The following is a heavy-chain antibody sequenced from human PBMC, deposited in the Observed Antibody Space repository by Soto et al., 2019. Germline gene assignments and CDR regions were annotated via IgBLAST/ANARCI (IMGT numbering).Heavy chain of an antibody. V-gene: IGHV4-34*01. J-gene: IGHJ3*02. D-gene: IGHD1-1*01. CDR1: GGSFSGYY. CDR3: ARGPSTGTTPYDAFDI. Sequence: SETLSLTCAVYGGSFSGYYWSWIRQPPGKGLEWIGEINHSGSTNYNPSLKSRVTISVDTSKNQFSLKLSSVTAADTAVYYCARGPSTGTTPYDAFDIWGQGTMVTVSS. CDR2: INHSGST.